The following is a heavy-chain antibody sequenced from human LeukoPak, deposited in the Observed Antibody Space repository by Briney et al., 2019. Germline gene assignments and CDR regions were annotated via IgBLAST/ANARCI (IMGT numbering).Heavy chain of an antibody. Sequence: GGSLRLSCAASGFTFSSYSMNWVRQAPGKGLEWVSSISSSSSYIYYADSVKGRFTISRDNAKTSLYLQMNSLRAEDTAVYYCARDLSWYSSGWYYFDYWGQGTLVTVSS. CDR2: ISSSSSYI. CDR3: ARDLSWYSSGWYYFDY. V-gene: IGHV3-21*01. D-gene: IGHD6-19*01. J-gene: IGHJ4*02. CDR1: GFTFSSYS.